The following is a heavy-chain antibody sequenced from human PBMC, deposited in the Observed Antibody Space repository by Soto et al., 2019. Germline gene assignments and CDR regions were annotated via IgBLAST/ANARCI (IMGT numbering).Heavy chain of an antibody. CDR2: IFSNDEK. D-gene: IGHD3-22*01. V-gene: IGHV2-26*01. J-gene: IGHJ4*02. Sequence: QVTLKESGPVLVKPTETLTLTCTVSGFSLSNPRMGVSWIRQPPGKALEWLAHIFSNDEKSYSTSLKSRLTIYRDSSKSQVVLTMTIMDPVDTATYYCARIQRISMIVVSKPYFDYWGQGALVTVAS. CDR3: ARIQRISMIVVSKPYFDY. CDR1: GFSLSNPRMG.